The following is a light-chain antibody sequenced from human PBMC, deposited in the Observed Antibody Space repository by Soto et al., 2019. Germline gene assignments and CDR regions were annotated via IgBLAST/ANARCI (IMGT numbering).Light chain of an antibody. Sequence: QLTLSPSSLSASVGDRVTITCRASQGISDALAWYQQRPGKAPKLLIYDASSLQGAVPSRFSGGGAGTDFTLTISSLQPEDSATYYCQRFSDYQFTFGPGTKVDVK. CDR3: QRFSDYQFT. J-gene: IGKJ3*01. CDR1: QGISDA. CDR2: DAS. V-gene: IGKV1D-13*01.